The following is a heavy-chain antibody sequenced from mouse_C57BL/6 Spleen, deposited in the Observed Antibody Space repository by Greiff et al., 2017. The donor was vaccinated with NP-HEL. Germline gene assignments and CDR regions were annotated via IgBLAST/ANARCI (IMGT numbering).Heavy chain of an antibody. CDR2: IDPSDSYT. D-gene: IGHD1-1*01. CDR1: GYTFTSYW. V-gene: IGHV1-69*01. Sequence: VQLQQPGAELVMPGASVKLSCKASGYTFTSYWMHWVQQRPGQGLEWIGEIDPSDSYTNYNQKFKGKSTLTVDKSSSTAYMQLSSLTSEDSAVYDGATPDYYGSRGGHWYFDVWGTGTTVTVSS. CDR3: ATPDYYGSRGGHWYFDV. J-gene: IGHJ1*03.